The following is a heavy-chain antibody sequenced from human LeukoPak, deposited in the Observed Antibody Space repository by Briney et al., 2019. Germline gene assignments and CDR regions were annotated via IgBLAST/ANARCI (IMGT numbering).Heavy chain of an antibody. V-gene: IGHV3-64D*06. CDR3: VKDLASSGYHSERYFDY. CDR2: IRSNGGST. D-gene: IGHD3-22*01. Sequence: PGGSLRLSCSASGFTFSSYGMHWVRQAPGKGLEDVSAIRSNGGSTYYADCVKGRFTIYRDNSKNTLYLQMSSLRAEDTAVYYCVKDLASSGYHSERYFDYWGQGTLVTVAS. CDR1: GFTFSSYG. J-gene: IGHJ4*02.